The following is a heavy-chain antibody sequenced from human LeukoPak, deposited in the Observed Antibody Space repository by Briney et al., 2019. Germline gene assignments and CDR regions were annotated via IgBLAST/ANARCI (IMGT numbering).Heavy chain of an antibody. CDR1: GSTFSSYA. V-gene: IGHV3-23*01. CDR2: ISGSGGST. J-gene: IGHJ4*02. Sequence: GGSLRLSCAASGSTFSSYAMSWVRQAPGKGLEWVSAISGSGGSTYYADSVKGRFTISRDNSKNTLYLQMNSLRAEDTAVYYCAKCYYDSSGYYLGYWGQGTLVTVSS. D-gene: IGHD3-22*01. CDR3: AKCYYDSSGYYLGY.